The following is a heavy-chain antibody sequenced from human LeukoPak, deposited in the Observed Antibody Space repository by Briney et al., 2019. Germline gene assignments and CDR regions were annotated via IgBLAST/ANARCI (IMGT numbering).Heavy chain of an antibody. CDR1: GYTFTIYG. D-gene: IGHD3-10*01. V-gene: IGHV1-18*01. Sequence: ASVKVSCKASGYTFTIYGISWVRPAPGQGLEWMGWISAYNGNTNYAQKLQGRVTMTTDTSTSTAYMELRSLRSDDTAVYYCARASYYYGSGSSARGAFDIWGQGTMVTVSS. CDR2: ISAYNGNT. J-gene: IGHJ3*02. CDR3: ARASYYYGSGSSARGAFDI.